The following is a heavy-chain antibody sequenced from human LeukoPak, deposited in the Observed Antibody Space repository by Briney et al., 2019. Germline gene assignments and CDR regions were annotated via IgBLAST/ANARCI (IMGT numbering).Heavy chain of an antibody. Sequence: GESLKISCKGSGYGFTSYWIAWVRQMPGKGLEWMGIIYPGDSDTRYSPSFQGQVTISADKSISTAYLQWSGLKASDTAMYYCARPPYDSSGYLPFDLWGQGTMVTVSS. D-gene: IGHD3-22*01. CDR3: ARPPYDSSGYLPFDL. J-gene: IGHJ3*01. CDR2: IYPGDSDT. CDR1: GYGFTSYW. V-gene: IGHV5-51*01.